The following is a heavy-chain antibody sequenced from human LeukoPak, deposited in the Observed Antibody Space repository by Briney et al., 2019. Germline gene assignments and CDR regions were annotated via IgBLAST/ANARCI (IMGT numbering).Heavy chain of an antibody. Sequence: SVKVSCKASGGTFISYAISWVRQAPGQGLEWMGGIIPIFGTANYAQKFQGRVTITADESTSTAYMELSSLRSEDTAVYYCARDLGNYDSSGYYNDYWGQGTLVTVSS. V-gene: IGHV1-69*13. D-gene: IGHD3-22*01. J-gene: IGHJ4*02. CDR3: ARDLGNYDSSGYYNDY. CDR1: GGTFISYA. CDR2: IIPIFGTA.